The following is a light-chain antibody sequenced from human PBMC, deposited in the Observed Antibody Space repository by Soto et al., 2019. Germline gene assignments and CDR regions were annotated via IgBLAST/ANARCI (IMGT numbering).Light chain of an antibody. CDR3: HQHYYWPRT. CDR2: GAS. J-gene: IGKJ1*01. V-gene: IGKV3-15*01. Sequence: EAVMTQSPATLSVSPGERATLSCRASQSLSSNLAWYQQKPGQAPRLLIYGASTRATGIPARFSGSGSGTEFTLTISSLQSEDFAVYYCHQHYYWPRTFGQGTMVDIK. CDR1: QSLSSN.